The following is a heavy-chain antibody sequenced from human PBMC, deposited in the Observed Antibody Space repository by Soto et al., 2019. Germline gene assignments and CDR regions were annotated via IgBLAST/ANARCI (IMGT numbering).Heavy chain of an antibody. D-gene: IGHD2-2*01. CDR3: ARTLGPYCSSTSCYDY. J-gene: IGHJ4*02. CDR2: IDWDDDK. CDR1: GFSLSTSGMC. V-gene: IGHV2-70*01. Sequence: SGPTLVNPTQTLTLTCTFSGFSLSTSGMCVSWIRQPPGKALEWLALIDWDDDKYYSTSLKTRLTISKDTSKNQVVLTMTNMDPVDTATYYCARTLGPYCSSTSCYDYWGQGTLVTVS.